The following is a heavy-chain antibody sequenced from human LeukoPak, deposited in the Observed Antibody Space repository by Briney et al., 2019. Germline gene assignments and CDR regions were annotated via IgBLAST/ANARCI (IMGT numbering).Heavy chain of an antibody. CDR3: AREGMGYFES. D-gene: IGHD5-24*01. Sequence: PGGSLRLSCAASGFTVSSNYMSWVRQAPGKGLEWVSVIYSGGSTYYAASVKGRFTIYRDNSKNTVYLQMNSLRVEDTAVHYCAREGMGYFESWGQGTLVTVSS. V-gene: IGHV3-66*01. J-gene: IGHJ4*02. CDR1: GFTVSSNY. CDR2: IYSGGST.